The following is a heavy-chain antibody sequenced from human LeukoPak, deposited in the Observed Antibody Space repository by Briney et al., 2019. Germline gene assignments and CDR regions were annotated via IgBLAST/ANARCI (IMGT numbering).Heavy chain of an antibody. Sequence: GGSLRLSCAASRFTFSSYRLNWVRQAAGKGLEWVSCISSTSSYIYYADSVKGRFTISRDNAKNSLYLQMNSLRAEDTAVYYCARAPPSAENFDYWGQGTLVTVSS. V-gene: IGHV3-21*01. D-gene: IGHD1-14*01. J-gene: IGHJ4*02. CDR1: RFTFSSYR. CDR3: ARAPPSAENFDY. CDR2: ISSTSSYI.